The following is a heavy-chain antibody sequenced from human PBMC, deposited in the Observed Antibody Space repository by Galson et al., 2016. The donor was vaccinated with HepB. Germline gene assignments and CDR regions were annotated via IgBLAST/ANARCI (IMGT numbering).Heavy chain of an antibody. CDR3: ARDLWRGGRIDY. Sequence: SLRLSCAASGFTFNRNNMKWVRQAPGKGLVWVSHITIDGSTTTYADSVKGRFTISRDNAKNTLYLQMNSLRAEDTAVYYCARDLWRGGRIDYWGQGTLVTVSS. CDR1: GFTFNRNN. D-gene: IGHD4-23*01. CDR2: ITIDGSTT. J-gene: IGHJ4*02. V-gene: IGHV3-74*01.